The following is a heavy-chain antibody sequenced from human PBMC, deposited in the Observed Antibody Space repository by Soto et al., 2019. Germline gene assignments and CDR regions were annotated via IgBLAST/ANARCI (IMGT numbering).Heavy chain of an antibody. CDR1: GFAFSSEW. Sequence: HPGGSLRLSCAASGFAFSSEWMHWVRQAPGKGLVWVSRIDPYDTGITYADSVKGRFTISRDNAKNTLYLQMNSLRAEDTALYYCAISQDRGGRTTFIYWGQGTQVTVPQ. CDR3: AISQDRGGRTTFIY. CDR2: IDPYDTGI. D-gene: IGHD3-16*01. V-gene: IGHV3-74*01. J-gene: IGHJ4*02.